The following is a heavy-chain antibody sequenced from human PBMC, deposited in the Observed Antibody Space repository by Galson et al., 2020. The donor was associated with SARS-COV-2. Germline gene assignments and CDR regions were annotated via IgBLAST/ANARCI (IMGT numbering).Heavy chain of an antibody. D-gene: IGHD1-20*01. J-gene: IGHJ4*02. CDR2: IYYSGFT. V-gene: IGHV4-39*01. Sequence: SETLSLTCTVSSGSISTRSYYWAWIRQPPGKGLEWIGSIYYSGFTYFNPSLKSRVTLYVDTSKNQFSLKMKSVTAADTAMYYCARLFRDNSDYWGQGTLVTVSS. CDR3: ARLFRDNSDY. CDR1: SGSISTRSYY.